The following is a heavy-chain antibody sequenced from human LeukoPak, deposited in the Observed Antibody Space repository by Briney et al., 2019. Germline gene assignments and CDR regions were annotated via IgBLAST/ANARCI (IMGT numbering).Heavy chain of an antibody. V-gene: IGHV1-2*02. CDR1: GYTFTDYY. D-gene: IGHD3-9*01. CDR2: INPNSGGT. CDR3: ALDYDILTGYPSFDY. J-gene: IGHJ4*02. Sequence: ASVKVSCKASGYTFTDYYMHWVRQAPGQGLEWMGWINPNSGGTYYARKFQGRVTMTRDTSISTAYMELSRLRSDDTAVYYCALDYDILTGYPSFDYWGQGTLVTVSS.